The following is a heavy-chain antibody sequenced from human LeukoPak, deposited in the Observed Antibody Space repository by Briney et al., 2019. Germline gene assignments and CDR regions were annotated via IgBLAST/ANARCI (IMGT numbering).Heavy chain of an antibody. Sequence: GSLRLSCAASGFTFSSYAMTWVRQPPGKGLGWIGYISYTGSSNYNPSLRSRVTMSIDASKNQFSLRLSSVTAADTALYLCARSRGGVTLDSWGQGTLVTVSS. CDR3: ARSRGGVTLDS. D-gene: IGHD3-3*01. V-gene: IGHV4-59*08. CDR1: GFTFSSYA. CDR2: ISYTGSS. J-gene: IGHJ4*02.